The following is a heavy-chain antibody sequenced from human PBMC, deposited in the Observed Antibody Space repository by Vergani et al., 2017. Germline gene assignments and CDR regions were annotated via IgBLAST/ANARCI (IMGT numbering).Heavy chain of an antibody. Sequence: QVQLQESGPGLVKPSETLSLTCTVSGGSISSYYWSWIRQPPGKGLEWIGYIYYSGSTNYNPSLKCRVTISVDTSKNQFSLKLSSVTAADTAVYYCARDNYDILTVYYTDYYYSYMDVWGKGTTVTVSS. CDR2: IYYSGST. J-gene: IGHJ6*03. CDR1: GGSISSYY. V-gene: IGHV4-59*01. CDR3: ARDNYDILTVYYTDYYYSYMDV. D-gene: IGHD3-9*01.